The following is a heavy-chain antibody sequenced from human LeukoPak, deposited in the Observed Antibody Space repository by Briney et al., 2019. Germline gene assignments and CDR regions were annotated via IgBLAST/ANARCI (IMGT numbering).Heavy chain of an antibody. Sequence: PGGSLRLSCAASRFTFSSYAMYWVRQAPGKGLQYVSAITSNGGSTYYANSVKGRFTISRDNSKNTLYLQMNSLRAEDTAVYYCANQGGWGENYFDYWGQGTLVTVSS. CDR3: ANQGGWGENYFDY. CDR1: RFTFSSYA. CDR2: ITSNGGST. D-gene: IGHD6-19*01. V-gene: IGHV3-64*01. J-gene: IGHJ4*02.